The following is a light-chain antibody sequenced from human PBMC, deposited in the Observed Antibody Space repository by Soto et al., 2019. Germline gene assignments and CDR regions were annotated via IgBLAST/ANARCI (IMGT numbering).Light chain of an antibody. J-gene: IGKJ5*01. CDR2: DAS. V-gene: IGKV3-11*01. CDR3: QQRSNWPIT. CDR1: QSVSSY. Sequence: EIVLTQSPATLSLSPRERATLSCRASQSVSSYLAWYQQKPGQAPRLLIYDASNRATGIPARFSGSGSGTDFTLTISSLEPEDFAVYYCQQRSNWPITFGQGTRREIK.